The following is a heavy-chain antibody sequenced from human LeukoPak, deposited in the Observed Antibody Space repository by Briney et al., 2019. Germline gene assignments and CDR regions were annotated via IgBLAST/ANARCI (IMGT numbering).Heavy chain of an antibody. J-gene: IGHJ6*02. CDR3: ARGDNSYGYGGMDV. D-gene: IGHD5-18*01. V-gene: IGHV3-30-3*01. CDR1: GSTFSNYA. Sequence: PGGSLRLSCAASGSTFSNYAIHWVRQAPGKGLEWVAVISYDGSSSYYADSVKGRFTISRDNSKNTLYLQMNSLRADDTAVYYCARGDNSYGYGGMDVWGQGTTVTVSS. CDR2: ISYDGSSS.